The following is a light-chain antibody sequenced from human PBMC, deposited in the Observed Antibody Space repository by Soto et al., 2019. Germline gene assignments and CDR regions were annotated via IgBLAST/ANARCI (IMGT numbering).Light chain of an antibody. CDR3: QQYHTSSIT. V-gene: IGKV1-5*01. CDR2: DAS. J-gene: IGKJ5*01. Sequence: DIQMTQSPSTLSAAVGDRVTITCRASQTISSWLAWYQQKPGKDPNLLIYDASTLERGVPSRFSGTGSGTEFTLTIDRLQPDDFATYYCQQYHTSSITCGQGTRLEIK. CDR1: QTISSW.